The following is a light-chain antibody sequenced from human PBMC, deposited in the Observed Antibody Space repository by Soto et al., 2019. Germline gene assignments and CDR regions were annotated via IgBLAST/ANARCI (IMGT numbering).Light chain of an antibody. CDR2: DVF. Sequence: EIVLTQSPATLSLSPGERATLSCRASQSISIYLAWYQQKPGQAPRLLIYDVFNRATGIPARFSGSGSGTDFTLTISSLEPEDFAVYYCQQRSNRPPEITFGQGTRLDIK. CDR1: QSISIY. J-gene: IGKJ5*01. V-gene: IGKV3-11*01. CDR3: QQRSNRPPEIT.